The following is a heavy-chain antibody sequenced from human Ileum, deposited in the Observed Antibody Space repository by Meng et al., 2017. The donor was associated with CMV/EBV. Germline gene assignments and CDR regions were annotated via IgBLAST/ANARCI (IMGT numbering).Heavy chain of an antibody. CDR2: IRYDGSSK. Sequence: GGSLRLSCAASGFTFSSYGMHWVRQAPGNGLEWVAFIRYDGSSKYYADSVKGRFTISRDNSKNTLYLQMNSLRAEDTAVYYCAKGGWATVTRGMDVWGQGTTVTVSS. CDR1: GFTFSSYG. CDR3: AKGGWATVTRGMDV. D-gene: IGHD4-17*01. J-gene: IGHJ6*02. V-gene: IGHV3-30*02.